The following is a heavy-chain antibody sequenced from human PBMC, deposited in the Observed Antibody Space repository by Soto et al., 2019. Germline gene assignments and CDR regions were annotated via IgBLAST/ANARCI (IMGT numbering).Heavy chain of an antibody. D-gene: IGHD3-10*01. CDR3: AKGRGGSGSLTPRVDF. CDR2: ISGGGDTT. V-gene: IGHV3-23*01. J-gene: IGHJ4*02. CDR1: GFTFNNYA. Sequence: EVQLLESGGGWVQPGGSLRLSCAASGFTFNNYAMTWVRQAPGKGLEWVSAISGGGDTTSYADSVKGRFTVSRDGSKNTLYLQMSRLRAQDTALYYCAKGRGGSGSLTPRVDFWGQGTLFTVSS.